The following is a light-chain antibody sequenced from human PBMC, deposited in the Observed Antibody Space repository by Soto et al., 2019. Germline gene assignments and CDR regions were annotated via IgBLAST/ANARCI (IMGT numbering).Light chain of an antibody. Sequence: QSALTQPPSGSGFLGSQATISCPEPSSDVGGYNYVSWYQQHPGNAPKLMIYEVRKRPSGVPDRFSGSKSGNTASLTVSGLQAEDEADYYCSSYAGSNPLFGGGTKVTVL. CDR3: SSYAGSNPL. V-gene: IGLV2-8*01. J-gene: IGLJ2*01. CDR2: EVR. CDR1: SSDVGGYNY.